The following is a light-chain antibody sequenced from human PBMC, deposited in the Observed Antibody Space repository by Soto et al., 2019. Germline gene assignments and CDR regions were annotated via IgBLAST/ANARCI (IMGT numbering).Light chain of an antibody. J-gene: IGKJ1*01. V-gene: IGKV3-15*01. CDR3: QQYNNWPRRT. Sequence: EIVMTQSPATLSVSPGEGATLSCRASQTVSSNLAWYQQKPGQAPRLLISGASARATGIPARFSGSGSGTEFTLTISSLQSEDFAVYYCQQYNNWPRRTFGQGTKVEIK. CDR1: QTVSSN. CDR2: GAS.